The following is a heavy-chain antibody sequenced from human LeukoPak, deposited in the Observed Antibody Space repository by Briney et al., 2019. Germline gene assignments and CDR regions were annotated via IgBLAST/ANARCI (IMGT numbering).Heavy chain of an antibody. V-gene: IGHV3-7*01. CDR1: GFPFTSYW. CDR3: ATRGGYFDY. Sequence: PGGSLRLSCAASGFPFTSYWMTWVRQAPGKGLEWVANIKQDGSEKYYVASVKGRFTNSRDNAKNSLYLHMNSLRVEDTAVYYCATRGGYFDYWGQGTLVTVSS. D-gene: IGHD3-16*01. J-gene: IGHJ4*02. CDR2: IKQDGSEK.